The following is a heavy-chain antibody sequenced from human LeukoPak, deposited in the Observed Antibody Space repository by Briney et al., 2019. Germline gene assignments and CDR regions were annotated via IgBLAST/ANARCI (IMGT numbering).Heavy chain of an antibody. Sequence: PGRSLRLSCAASGFTFSSYGMHWVRQAPGKGLEWVAVISYDGSNKYYADSVKGRFTISRDNSKNTLYLQMNSLRAEDTAVYYCARGKHLSGSYDYWGQGTLVTVSS. CDR3: ARGKHLSGSYDY. J-gene: IGHJ4*02. CDR1: GFTFSSYG. CDR2: ISYDGSNK. V-gene: IGHV3-30*03. D-gene: IGHD3-10*01.